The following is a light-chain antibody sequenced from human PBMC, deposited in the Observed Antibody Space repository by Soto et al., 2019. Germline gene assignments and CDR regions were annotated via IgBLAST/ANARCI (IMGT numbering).Light chain of an antibody. CDR3: QQYGSSPRT. V-gene: IGKV3-20*01. CDR1: QTVSSNY. Sequence: EIVLTQSPGTLSLSPGERATLSCRASQTVSSNYLAWYQQIPGQAPRLLIYGASSRATGIPDRFSGSGSGTDFTLTISRLEPEDCAVYYCQQYGSSPRTFGQGTKVEIK. CDR2: GAS. J-gene: IGKJ1*01.